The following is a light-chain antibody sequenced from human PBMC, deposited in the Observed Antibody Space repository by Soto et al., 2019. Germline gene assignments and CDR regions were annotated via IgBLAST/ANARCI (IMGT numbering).Light chain of an antibody. CDR1: SSDVGGYNY. CDR2: DVS. V-gene: IGLV2-14*01. J-gene: IGLJ1*01. CDR3: TSYTSSNTHV. Sequence: QSALTQPASVSGSPGQSITISCTGTSSDVGGYNYVSWLQQHPGKVPKLIIYDVSSRPSGVSNRFSGSKSGNTASLTISGLQVEDEADYYCTSYTSSNTHVFVGGTKVTVL.